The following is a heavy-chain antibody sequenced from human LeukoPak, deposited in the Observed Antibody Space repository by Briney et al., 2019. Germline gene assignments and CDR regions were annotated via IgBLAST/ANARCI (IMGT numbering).Heavy chain of an antibody. J-gene: IGHJ5*02. CDR2: INSDGSST. Sequence: PGGSLRLSCAASGFTFSSHWMHWVRQAPGKGLVWVSRINSDGSSTIYADSVKGRFTISSDNAKNTLYLQMNSLRAEDTAVYYCARDYYGSGKTRWFDLWGQGSLVTVSS. CDR1: GFTFSSHW. V-gene: IGHV3-74*01. CDR3: ARDYYGSGKTRWFDL. D-gene: IGHD3-10*01.